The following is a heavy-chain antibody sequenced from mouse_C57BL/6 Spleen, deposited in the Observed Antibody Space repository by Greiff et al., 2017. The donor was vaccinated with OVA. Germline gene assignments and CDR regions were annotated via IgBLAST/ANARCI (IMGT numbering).Heavy chain of an antibody. CDR1: GYTFTSYW. V-gene: IGHV1-64*01. CDR3: ARGITTVVPYYYAMDY. Sequence: QVQLQQSGAELVKPGASVKLSCKASGYTFTSYWMHWVKQRPGQGLEWIGMIHPNSGSTNYNEKFKSKATLTVDKSSSTAYMQLSSLTSEDSAVYYCARGITTVVPYYYAMDYWGQGTSVTVSS. J-gene: IGHJ4*01. D-gene: IGHD1-1*01. CDR2: IHPNSGST.